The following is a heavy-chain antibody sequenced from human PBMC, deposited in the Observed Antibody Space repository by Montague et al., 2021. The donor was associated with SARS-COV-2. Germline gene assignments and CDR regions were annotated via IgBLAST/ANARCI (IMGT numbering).Heavy chain of an antibody. J-gene: IGHJ4*02. CDR1: GDSISSYY. CDR3: ATVFGGCSATSCYLYN. V-gene: IGHV4-59*01. Sequence: SETLSLTCSVSGDSISSYYYNWIRQTPGKGLEWIGYAYYVPSTNCANTNSNPSLKRRVTISLDTSENQFSLKLSSVTAADTAVYYCATVFGGCSATSCYLYNWGRGTLVTVSS. CDR2: AYYVPSTNCANT. D-gene: IGHD2-2*01.